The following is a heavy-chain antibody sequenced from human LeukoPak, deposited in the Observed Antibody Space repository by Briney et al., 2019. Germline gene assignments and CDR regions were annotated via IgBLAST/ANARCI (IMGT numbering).Heavy chain of an antibody. J-gene: IGHJ6*02. CDR3: ARGRRYYDNLTGYYTAYGLDV. V-gene: IGHV4-30-2*01. CDR1: GGSISSGGYY. Sequence: PSETLSLTCTVSGGSISSGGYYWSWIRQPPGKGLEWIGYIYHSGSTYYNPSPKSRVTISEDTSKNQFSLKLSSVTAADTAVYYCARGRRYYDNLTGYYTAYGLDVWGQGTTVTVSS. CDR2: IYHSGST. D-gene: IGHD3-9*01.